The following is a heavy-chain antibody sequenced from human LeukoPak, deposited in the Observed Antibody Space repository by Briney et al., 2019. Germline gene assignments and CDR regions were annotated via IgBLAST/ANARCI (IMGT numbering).Heavy chain of an antibody. Sequence: ASVKVSCEASGATFSSYAITWVRQAPGQGLEWMGGIIPIFGTAHYVQKFQGRVTITTDESTSTAYMELSSLRSEDTAVYYCARVMSVADTRYFDYWGQGTLVTVSS. J-gene: IGHJ4*02. CDR1: GATFSSYA. CDR3: ARVMSVADTRYFDY. CDR2: IIPIFGTA. D-gene: IGHD6-19*01. V-gene: IGHV1-69*05.